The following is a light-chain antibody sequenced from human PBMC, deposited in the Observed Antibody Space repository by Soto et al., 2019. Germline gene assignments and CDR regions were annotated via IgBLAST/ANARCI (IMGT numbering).Light chain of an antibody. CDR1: SSDVGGHNY. CDR3: QSYDSTLSARYV. Sequence: QSVLTQPASVSGSPGQSITISCTGTSSDVGGHNYVSWFQQHPGKAPKLMIYEVSNRPSGVSDRFSGSKSGNTASLTISGLQAEDEADYYCQSYDSTLSARYVFGTGTKLTVL. J-gene: IGLJ1*01. CDR2: EVS. V-gene: IGLV2-14*01.